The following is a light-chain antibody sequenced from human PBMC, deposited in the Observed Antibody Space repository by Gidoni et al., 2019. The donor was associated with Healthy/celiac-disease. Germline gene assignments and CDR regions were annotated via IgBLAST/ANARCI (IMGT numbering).Light chain of an antibody. Sequence: DIQMTQSPSSLSASVGDRVTITCRASQSISSDLNWYQQKPGKDPKLLIYAASSLQSGVPSRFSGSGSGTDFTLTISSLQPEDFATYYFQQSYSTPHTFGGGTKVEIK. J-gene: IGKJ4*01. V-gene: IGKV1-39*01. CDR3: QQSYSTPHT. CDR1: QSISSD. CDR2: AAS.